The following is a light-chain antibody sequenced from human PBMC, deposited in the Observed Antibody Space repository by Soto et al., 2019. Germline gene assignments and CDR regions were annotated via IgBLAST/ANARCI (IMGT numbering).Light chain of an antibody. CDR3: QQYGSSPPYT. Sequence: EIVLTQSPGTLSLSPGERATLSCRASQSVSSRHLAWYQQKPGQAPRPLIYGASSRATGIPDRFSGSGSGTDFTLTISRLEPQAFAVYYCQQYGSSPPYTFGQGTKLEIK. CDR1: QSVSSRH. J-gene: IGKJ2*01. V-gene: IGKV3-20*01. CDR2: GAS.